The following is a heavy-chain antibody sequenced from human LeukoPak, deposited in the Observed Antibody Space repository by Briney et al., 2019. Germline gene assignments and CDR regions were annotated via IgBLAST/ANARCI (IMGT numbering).Heavy chain of an antibody. D-gene: IGHD4-17*01. CDR3: ARGNDYVNWFDP. Sequence: GGSLRLSCAASGFTFSSSAMHWVRQAPGKGLEWVAVISYDGSNKYYADSVKGRFTISRDNSKNTLYLQMNSLRAEDTAVYYCARGNDYVNWFDPWGQGTLVTVSS. CDR2: ISYDGSNK. CDR1: GFTFSSSA. V-gene: IGHV3-30-3*01. J-gene: IGHJ5*02.